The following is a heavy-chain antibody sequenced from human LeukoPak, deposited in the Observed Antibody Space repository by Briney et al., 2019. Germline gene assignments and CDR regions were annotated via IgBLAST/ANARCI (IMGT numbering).Heavy chain of an antibody. CDR2: ISGSGGST. J-gene: IGHJ4*02. V-gene: IGHV3-23*01. D-gene: IGHD6-6*01. CDR1: GFTFSSYA. CDR3: AKDLGKYSSSSPFDY. Sequence: GGSLRLSCAASGFTFSSYAMSWVRQAPGKGLEWVSAISGSGGSTYYADSVKGRFIISRDNSKNTLYLQMNSLRAEDTAVYYCAKDLGKYSSSSPFDYWGQGTLVTVSS.